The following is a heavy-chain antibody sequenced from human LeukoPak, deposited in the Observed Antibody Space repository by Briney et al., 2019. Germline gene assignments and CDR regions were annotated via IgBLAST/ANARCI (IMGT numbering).Heavy chain of an antibody. D-gene: IGHD3-3*01. CDR3: ARCSTYYDFWSGYYTFFYFDY. CDR2: INHSGST. Sequence: SSETLSLTCAVYGGSFSGYYWSWIRQPPGKGLEWIGEINHSGSTNYNPSLKSRVTISVDTSKNQFSLRLSSVTAADTAVYYSARCSTYYDFWSGYYTFFYFDYWGQGTLVTVSS. CDR1: GGSFSGYY. V-gene: IGHV4-34*01. J-gene: IGHJ4*02.